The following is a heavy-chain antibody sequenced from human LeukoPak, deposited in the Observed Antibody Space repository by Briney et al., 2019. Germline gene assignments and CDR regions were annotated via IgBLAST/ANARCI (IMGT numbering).Heavy chain of an antibody. CDR3: AKGRRTSCYTAIDY. CDR1: GFSFSSFA. CDR2: ISDSGGNT. J-gene: IGHJ4*02. D-gene: IGHD2-2*02. Sequence: GGSLRLSCAASGFSFSSFAMAWVRQAPGKGLEWVSIISDSGGNTYYADSVKGRFTISRDNSKNMFFLQMNGLRAEDTALYYCAKGRRTSCYTAIDYWGQGILVTVSS. V-gene: IGHV3-23*01.